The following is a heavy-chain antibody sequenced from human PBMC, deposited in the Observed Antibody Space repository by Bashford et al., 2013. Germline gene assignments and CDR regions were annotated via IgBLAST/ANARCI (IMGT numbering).Heavy chain of an antibody. J-gene: IGHJ6*02. CDR3: ASSNTIFGVVITAYYGMDV. V-gene: IGHV1-46*01. CDR1: GYTFTGYY. CDR2: INPSGGST. Sequence: ASVKVSCKASGYTFTGYYMHWVRQAPGQGLEWMGIINPSGGSTSYAQKFQGRVTMTRDTSTSTAYMELSSLRSEDTAVYYCASSNTIFGVVITAYYGMDVWGQGTTVTVSS. D-gene: IGHD3-3*01.